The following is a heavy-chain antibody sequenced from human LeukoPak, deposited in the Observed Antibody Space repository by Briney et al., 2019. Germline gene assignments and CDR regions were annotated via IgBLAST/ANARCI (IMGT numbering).Heavy chain of an antibody. J-gene: IGHJ4*02. CDR3: ARSRDILNDPSDY. D-gene: IGHD3-9*01. CDR2: ISYDGSNK. V-gene: IGHV3-30*04. Sequence: GGTLRLSCAASAFTSSSYPMHWVRQAPGQGLKRLAVISYDGSNKYYADSVKGRFTVSRDNPKNTLYLQMNSLRAEDTAVYYCARSRDILNDPSDYWGQGTLVTVSS. CDR1: AFTSSSYP.